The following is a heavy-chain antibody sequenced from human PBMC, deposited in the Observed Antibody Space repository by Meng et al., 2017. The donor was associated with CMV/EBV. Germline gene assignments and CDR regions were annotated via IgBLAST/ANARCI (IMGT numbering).Heavy chain of an antibody. D-gene: IGHD2-2*01. CDR2: ISYDGSNK. V-gene: IGHV3-30-3*01. Sequence: MQWVRQAPGKGLEWEAVISYDGSNKYYADSVKGRFTISRDNSKNTLYLQMNSLRAEDTAVYYCARERRYCSSTSCYEGYYYYGMDVWGQGTTVTVSS. CDR3: ARERRYCSSTSCYEGYYYYGMDV. J-gene: IGHJ6*02.